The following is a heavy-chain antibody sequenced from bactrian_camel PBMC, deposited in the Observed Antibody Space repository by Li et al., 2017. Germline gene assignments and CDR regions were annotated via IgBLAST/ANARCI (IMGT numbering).Heavy chain of an antibody. CDR3: AAQTDVCPYSDRDVPEFDWPD. CDR2: IVRPTGET. J-gene: IGHJ4*01. Sequence: VQAGGSPRLSCAASGYSVDSYCVGWFRQAPEKEREGVAAIVRPTGETLYADSVKGRFTVSEGNAKNTLSLQMNSLKPEDTAMYYCAAQTDVCPYSDRDVPEFDWPDWGQGTQVTVS. D-gene: IGHD2*01. CDR1: GYSVDSYC. V-gene: IGHV3S61*01.